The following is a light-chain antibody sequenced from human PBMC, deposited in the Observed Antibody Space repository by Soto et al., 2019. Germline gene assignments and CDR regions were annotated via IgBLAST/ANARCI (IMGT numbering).Light chain of an antibody. CDR3: QSYDSSLSAVG. J-gene: IGLJ2*01. Sequence: QSVLTQPPSVSGAPGQRVTISCTGSSSNIGAGHDVHWYQQLPGTAPKLLIYANSNRPSGVPDRFSGSNSGTSASLAITGLQAEDEADYYCQSYDSSLSAVGFGGGTKVTVL. CDR2: ANS. V-gene: IGLV1-40*01. CDR1: SSNIGAGHD.